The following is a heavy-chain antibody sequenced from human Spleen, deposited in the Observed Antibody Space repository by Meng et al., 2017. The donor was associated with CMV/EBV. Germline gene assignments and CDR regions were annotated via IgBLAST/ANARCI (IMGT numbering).Heavy chain of an antibody. D-gene: IGHD2-2*01. Sequence: SVKVSCKASGCTLNTYTISWVRQAPGQGLEWMGRIIPIAGVANYAQKFQGRVTITADRSTSTAYMELSSLKSEDTAMYYCAKDRDIVVVRGYYYYYGLDVWGQGTTVTVSS. CDR3: AKDRDIVVVRGYYYYYGLDV. V-gene: IGHV1-69*04. CDR1: GCTLNTYT. CDR2: IIPIAGVA. J-gene: IGHJ6*02.